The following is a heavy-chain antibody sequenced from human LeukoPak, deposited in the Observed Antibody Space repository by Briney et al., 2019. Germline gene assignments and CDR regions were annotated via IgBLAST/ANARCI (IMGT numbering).Heavy chain of an antibody. CDR1: GGSISSYY. J-gene: IGHJ4*02. V-gene: IGHV4-4*07. Sequence: SETLSLTCTVSGGSISSYYWSWIRQPAGKGLEWIGRIYTSGSSNYNPSLKSRVTMSVDTSKNQFSLKLSSVTAADTAVYYCARDQYYYDSSGYLFDYWGPGNPGHRLL. CDR2: IYTSGSS. D-gene: IGHD3-22*01. CDR3: ARDQYYYDSSGYLFDY.